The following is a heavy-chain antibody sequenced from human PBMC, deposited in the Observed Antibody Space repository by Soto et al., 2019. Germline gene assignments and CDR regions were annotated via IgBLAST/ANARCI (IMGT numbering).Heavy chain of an antibody. J-gene: IGHJ4*02. Sequence: QGLEWMGRIIPILGIANYAQKFQGRVTITADKSTSTACMELSSLRSEDTAVYYCAGDCSGGSCYPPLDYWGQGTLVPVSS. V-gene: IGHV1-69*04. CDR2: IIPILGIA. CDR3: AGDCSGGSCYPPLDY. D-gene: IGHD2-15*01.